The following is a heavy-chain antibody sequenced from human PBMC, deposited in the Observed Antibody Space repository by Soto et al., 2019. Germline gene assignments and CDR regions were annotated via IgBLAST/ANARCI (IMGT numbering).Heavy chain of an antibody. CDR1: GYTFTSYG. Sequence: ASVKVSCKASGYTFTSYGISWVRQAPGQGLEWMGWISAYNGNTNYAQKLQGRVTMTTDTSTSTAYMEPRSLRSDDTAVYYCARWYYYDSSGHWYFDLWGRGTLVTVSS. D-gene: IGHD3-22*01. V-gene: IGHV1-18*01. CDR2: ISAYNGNT. CDR3: ARWYYYDSSGHWYFDL. J-gene: IGHJ2*01.